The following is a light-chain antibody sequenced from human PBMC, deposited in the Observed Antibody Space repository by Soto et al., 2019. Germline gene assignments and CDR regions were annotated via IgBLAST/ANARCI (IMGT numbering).Light chain of an antibody. CDR1: QGISSY. CDR3: QQLNRYPRGT. CDR2: AAS. V-gene: IGKV1-9*01. Sequence: IQFTQSPSFLSASVGDRVTITCRSSQGISSYLAWYQQKPGKAPKLLIYAASTLQSGVPSRFSGSGSGTEFTLTISSLQPEDFATYYCQQLNRYPRGTFGQGTRLEIK. J-gene: IGKJ5*01.